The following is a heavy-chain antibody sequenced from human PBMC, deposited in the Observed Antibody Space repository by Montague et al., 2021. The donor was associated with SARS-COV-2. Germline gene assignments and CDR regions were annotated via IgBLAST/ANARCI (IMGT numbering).Heavy chain of an antibody. CDR1: GFTFSSYE. D-gene: IGHD2-15*01. CDR3: AKGGVVVVAATDLDY. Sequence: SLRLSCAASGFTFSSYEMNWVRQAPRKGLEWVSYITSSGVTTYYADSVKGRFTISRDNSKNTLFLQMNSLRAEDTAVYYCAKGGVVVVAATDLDYWGQGTLVTVSS. J-gene: IGHJ4*02. CDR2: ITSSGVTT. V-gene: IGHV3-48*03.